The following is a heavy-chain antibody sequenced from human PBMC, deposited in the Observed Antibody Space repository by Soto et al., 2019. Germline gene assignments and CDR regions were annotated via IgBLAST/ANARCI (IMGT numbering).Heavy chain of an antibody. CDR3: ARDRRYSSSLYYYYGMEV. Sequence: AVKVSCKASGGTFTSYATSWVLQAPGQGLEWMGGIIPIFVTANYAQKFQGRVTINAEESTSTAYMEMRSLRSEDTAVSYCARDRRYSSSLYYYYGMEVWGQGTTVTVSS. V-gene: IGHV1-69*13. D-gene: IGHD6-6*01. CDR1: GGTFTSYA. J-gene: IGHJ6*02. CDR2: IIPIFVTA.